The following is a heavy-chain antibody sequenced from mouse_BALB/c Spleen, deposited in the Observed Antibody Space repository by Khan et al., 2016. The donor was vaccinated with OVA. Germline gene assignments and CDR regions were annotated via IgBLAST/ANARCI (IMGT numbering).Heavy chain of an antibody. J-gene: IGHJ3*01. CDR1: GFSLTTYG. D-gene: IGHD2-4*01. CDR2: IWSGGST. CDR3: ARNYDYDERVAY. V-gene: IGHV2-2*02. Sequence: VQLQESGPGLVQPSQSLSITCTVSGFSLTTYGVHWVRQSPGKGLEWLGVIWSGGSTDYNAAFMSRLSISKDSSKSQVFFKMNSLEVNDTAIYYCARNYDYDERVAYWGQGTLVTVSA.